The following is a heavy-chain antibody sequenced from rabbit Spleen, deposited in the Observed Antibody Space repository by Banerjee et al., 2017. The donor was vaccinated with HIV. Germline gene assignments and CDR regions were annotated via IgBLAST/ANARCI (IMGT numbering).Heavy chain of an antibody. CDR3: ARDSKSGGYAFDL. CDR1: GFSFSTYW. CDR2: IYTASGST. J-gene: IGHJ4*01. Sequence: QERLEESGGDLVKPEGSLTLTCTAPGFSFSTYWMCWVRQAPGKGLEWIGCIYTASGSTYYASWAKGRFTISKTSSTTVTLQMTSLTAADTATYFCARDSKSGGYAFDLWGPGTLVTVS. D-gene: IGHD6-1*01. V-gene: IGHV1S45*01.